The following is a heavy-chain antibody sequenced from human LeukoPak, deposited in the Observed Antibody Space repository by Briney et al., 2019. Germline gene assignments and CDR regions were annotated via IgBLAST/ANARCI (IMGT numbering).Heavy chain of an antibody. J-gene: IGHJ4*02. CDR2: IYYSGST. D-gene: IGHD3-3*01. Sequence: SETLSLTCTVSGGSISSYYWSWIRQPPGKGLEWIGYIYYSGSTNYNPSLKSRVTISVDTSKNQFSLKLSSVTAADTTVYYCARGNLYYDFWSGYRGTFDYWGQGTLVTVSS. CDR3: ARGNLYYDFWSGYRGTFDY. V-gene: IGHV4-59*01. CDR1: GGSISSYY.